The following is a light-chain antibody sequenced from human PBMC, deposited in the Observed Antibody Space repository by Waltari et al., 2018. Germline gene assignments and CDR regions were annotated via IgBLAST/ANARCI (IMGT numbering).Light chain of an antibody. J-gene: IGKJ4*01. Sequence: EIVLTQSPVTLSVSPGERVTLSCRASQSIDFQLAWYQQRPGQAPRLVISDASSRATGIPARFSGSGSGTDFTLTISSLEPEDIATYYCQQRSRWPLTFGGGTKVEF. CDR3: QQRSRWPLT. CDR2: DAS. CDR1: QSIDFQ. V-gene: IGKV3-11*01.